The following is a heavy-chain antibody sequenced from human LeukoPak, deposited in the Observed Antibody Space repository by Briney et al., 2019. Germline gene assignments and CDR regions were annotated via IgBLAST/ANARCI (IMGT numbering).Heavy chain of an antibody. Sequence: GGSLRLSCAASRFTFSSYAMSWVRQAPGKGLGWVSAISGSGGSTYYADSVKARFTISRDNSKNTLYLQMNSLRAEDTAVYYCAKGNGYRRPPDYWGQGTLVTVSS. CDR1: RFTFSSYA. V-gene: IGHV3-23*01. J-gene: IGHJ4*02. CDR3: AKGNGYRRPPDY. CDR2: ISGSGGST. D-gene: IGHD5-18*01.